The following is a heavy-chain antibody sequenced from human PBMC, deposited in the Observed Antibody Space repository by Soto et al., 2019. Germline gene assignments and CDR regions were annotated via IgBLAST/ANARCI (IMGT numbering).Heavy chain of an antibody. J-gene: IGHJ4*02. CDR3: AHSVVAGLGYYFDY. CDR1: GFSLSTTRVA. D-gene: IGHD6-19*01. Sequence: SGPTLVNPTQTLTLTCTCSGFSLSTTRVAVNWIRQPPGKALEWLALIYWDDDKRYSQFLKSRLTITKDTSKNQLVLTMTYIDPLDTSTYYCAHSVVAGLGYYFDYWGQGTLVTSPQ. V-gene: IGHV2-5*02. CDR2: IYWDDDK.